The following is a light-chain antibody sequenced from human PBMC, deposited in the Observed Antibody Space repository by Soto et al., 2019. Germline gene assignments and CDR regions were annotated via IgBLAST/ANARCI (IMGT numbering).Light chain of an antibody. Sequence: DIVMTQSPDSLAVSLGERVTINCKSSQSVLYSSNHKNYLAWYQQKPGQPPKVPIYWASTRESGVPDRFSGSVSVTDFTLTISSLQAEDVAVYYCQQYYSTPPYTFGQGTKLEIK. J-gene: IGKJ2*01. V-gene: IGKV4-1*01. CDR1: QSVLYSSNHKNY. CDR2: WAS. CDR3: QQYYSTPPYT.